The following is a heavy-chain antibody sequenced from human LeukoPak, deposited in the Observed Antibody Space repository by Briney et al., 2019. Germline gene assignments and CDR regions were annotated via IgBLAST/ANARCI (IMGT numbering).Heavy chain of an antibody. CDR2: IIPIFGTA. Sequence: SVKVSCKASGGTFSSYAISWVRQAPGQGLEWMGGIIPIFGTANYAQKFQGRVTITADESTSTAYMELSSLRSEDTAVYYCARSHKQWLVQPIDYWGQGTLVTVSS. D-gene: IGHD6-19*01. CDR1: GGTFSSYA. CDR3: ARSHKQWLVQPIDY. V-gene: IGHV1-69*13. J-gene: IGHJ4*02.